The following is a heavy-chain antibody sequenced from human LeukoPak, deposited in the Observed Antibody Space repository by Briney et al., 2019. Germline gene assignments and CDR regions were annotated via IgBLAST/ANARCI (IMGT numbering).Heavy chain of an antibody. V-gene: IGHV4-39*07. CDR3: ARDSSGWYRGYFDY. CDR1: GGSISSSSYY. CDR2: IYYSGST. J-gene: IGHJ4*02. D-gene: IGHD6-19*01. Sequence: SETLSLTCTVSGGSISSSSYYWGWIRQPPGKGLEWIGSIYYSGSTYYNPSLKSRVTISVDTSKNQFSLKLSSVTAADTAVYYCARDSSGWYRGYFDYWGQGTLVTVSS.